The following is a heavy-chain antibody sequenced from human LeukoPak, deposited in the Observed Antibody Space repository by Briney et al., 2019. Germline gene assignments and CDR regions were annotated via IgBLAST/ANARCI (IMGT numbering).Heavy chain of an antibody. CDR2: ISWNSGSI. Sequence: PGGSLRLSCAASGFTFDDYAMHWVRQAPGKGLEWVSGISWNSGSIGYADSVKGRFTISRDNAKNSLYLQMNSLRAEDTAVYYCARESKTSWYEYNWGQGTLVTVSS. CDR1: GFTFDDYA. J-gene: IGHJ4*02. CDR3: ARESKTSWYEYN. V-gene: IGHV3-9*01. D-gene: IGHD6-13*01.